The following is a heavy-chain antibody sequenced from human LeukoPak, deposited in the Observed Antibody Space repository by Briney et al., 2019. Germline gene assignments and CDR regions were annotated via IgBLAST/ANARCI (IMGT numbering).Heavy chain of an antibody. CDR3: ARGVNGSSGVFDY. D-gene: IGHD6-13*01. Sequence: SETLSLTCAVSGVSFSGYSLSWIRQPPGKGLEWIWEINHSGNTNYNPSPKSQVTISVDTSKNQFSLKLSSVAAADTAVYYWARGVNGSSGVFDYWGQGTLVTVSS. V-gene: IGHV4-34*01. CDR2: INHSGNT. J-gene: IGHJ4*02. CDR1: GVSFSGYS.